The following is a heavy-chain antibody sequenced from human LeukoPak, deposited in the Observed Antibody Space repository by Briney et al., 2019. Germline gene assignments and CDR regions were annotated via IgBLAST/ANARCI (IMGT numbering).Heavy chain of an antibody. CDR3: AKVVAGNIDYYFDY. CDR1: GFAFDNFA. CDR2: IGDKNSRT. Sequence: QPGGSLRLSCIGSGFAFDNFAFGWVRQAPGRGLAWVSGIGDKNSRTYYADSVRGRFTISRDNSKNTVYLQMRNLRVEHTAVYYCAKVVAGNIDYYFDYWGQGILVAVSS. V-gene: IGHV3-23*01. D-gene: IGHD2/OR15-2a*01. J-gene: IGHJ4*02.